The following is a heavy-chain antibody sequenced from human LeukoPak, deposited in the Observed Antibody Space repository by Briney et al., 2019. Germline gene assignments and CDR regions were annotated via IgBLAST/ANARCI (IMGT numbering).Heavy chain of an antibody. J-gene: IGHJ4*02. CDR3: ARAPGMATTGNFDY. D-gene: IGHD5-24*01. Sequence: GGSQRLSCAASGFTFSSYSMNWVRQAPGKGLEWVSSISSSSSYIYYADSVKGRFTISRDNAKNSLYLQMNSLRAEDTAVYYCARAPGMATTGNFDYWGQGTLVTVSS. CDR2: ISSSSSYI. CDR1: GFTFSSYS. V-gene: IGHV3-21*01.